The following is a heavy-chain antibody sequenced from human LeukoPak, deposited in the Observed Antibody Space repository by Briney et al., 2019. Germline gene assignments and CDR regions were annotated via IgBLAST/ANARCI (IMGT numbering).Heavy chain of an antibody. V-gene: IGHV4-59*01. J-gene: IGHJ5*02. D-gene: IGHD6-19*01. CDR2: IYYSGST. Sequence: KPSETLSLTCTVSGGSISSYYWSWIRQPPGKGLEWIGYIYYSGSTNYNPSLKSRVTISVDTSKNQSSLKLSSVTAADTAVYYCARDRAVAGTFDPWGQGTLVTVSS. CDR3: ARDRAVAGTFDP. CDR1: GGSISSYY.